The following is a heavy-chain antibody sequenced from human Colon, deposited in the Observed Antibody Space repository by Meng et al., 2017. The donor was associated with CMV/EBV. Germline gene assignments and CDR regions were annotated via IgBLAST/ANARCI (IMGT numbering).Heavy chain of an antibody. CDR2: SYSTGDIV. J-gene: IGHJ2*01. V-gene: IGHV3-23*03. CDR1: GVTFREYA. CDR3: AKGPRPEAYDF. Sequence: SCVGPGVTFREYAMDWVRQAPGKGLEWVSYSYSTGDIVYYDDSVKGRFTVSRDNSKDTLYLQLSSLRVEDTAMYYCAKGPRPEAYDFWGRGTLVTVSS. D-gene: IGHD1-14*01.